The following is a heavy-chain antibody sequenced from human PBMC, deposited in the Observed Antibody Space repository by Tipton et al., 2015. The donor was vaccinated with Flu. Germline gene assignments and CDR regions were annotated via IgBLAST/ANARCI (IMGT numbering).Heavy chain of an antibody. CDR3: TRQVEAATRSSS. V-gene: IGHV4-39*07. D-gene: IGHD2-15*01. J-gene: IGHJ4*02. CDR2: IFHSGTT. Sequence: TLSLTCTVSGGSVSSRDFYWGWVRQPPGKGPEWIGSIFHSGTTYYDLSLQSRVTISLDSSKNQFSLKMKSVTVADTAVSYCTRQVEAATRSSSWGQGTLVTVSS. CDR1: GGSVSSRDFY.